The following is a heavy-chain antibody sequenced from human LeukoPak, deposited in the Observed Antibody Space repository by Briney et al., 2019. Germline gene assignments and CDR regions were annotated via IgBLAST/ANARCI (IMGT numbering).Heavy chain of an antibody. V-gene: IGHV3-13*01. CDR1: GFTFSSYD. D-gene: IGHD6-13*01. J-gene: IGHJ5*02. Sequence: GGSLRLSCAASGFTFSSYDMHWVRQATGKGLEWVSAIGTAGDTYYPGSVKGRFTISRENAKNSLYLQMNSLRAEDTAVYYCARDYTSLAAAGDLWFDPWGQGTLVTVSS. CDR3: ARDYTSLAAAGDLWFDP. CDR2: IGTAGDT.